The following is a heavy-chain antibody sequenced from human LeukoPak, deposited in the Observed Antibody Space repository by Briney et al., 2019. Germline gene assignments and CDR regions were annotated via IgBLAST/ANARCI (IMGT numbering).Heavy chain of an antibody. CDR3: ARDLRYGILRGAFDV. CDR1: GFTFSSYW. V-gene: IGHV3-7*01. J-gene: IGHJ3*01. CDR2: IKQDGSEK. D-gene: IGHD4-17*01. Sequence: GGSLRLSCAASGFTFSSYWMSWVRQAPGKGLEWVANIKQDGSEKYYVDSVKGRFTISRDNAKNSLYLQMNSLRAEDTAVYYCARDLRYGILRGAFDVWGQGTMVTVSS.